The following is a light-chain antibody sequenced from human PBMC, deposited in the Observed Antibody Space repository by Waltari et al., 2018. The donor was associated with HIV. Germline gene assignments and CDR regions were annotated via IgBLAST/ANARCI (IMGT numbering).Light chain of an antibody. CDR1: QSVSNN. Sequence: DIVLTQSPATLSLSPGARATLSCRASQSVSNNFAWYQQRPGQAPRLLIYDASNRATGIPARFSGSGSGTDFTLTISSLEPEDFVVYYCQQRSNWPRFTFGQGTRLEI. V-gene: IGKV3-11*01. CDR2: DAS. J-gene: IGKJ2*01. CDR3: QQRSNWPRFT.